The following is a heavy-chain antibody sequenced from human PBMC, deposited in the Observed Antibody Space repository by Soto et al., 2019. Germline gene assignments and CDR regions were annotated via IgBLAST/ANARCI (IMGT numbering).Heavy chain of an antibody. Sequence: PGGSLRLSCAASGFTFSSYAMSWVRQAPGKGLEWVSAISGSGGSTYYADSVKGRFTISRDNSKNTLYLQMNSLRAEDTAVYYCAKDLNPSSPIAVAGTYAFDIWGQGTMVTVSS. CDR2: ISGSGGST. CDR3: AKDLNPSSPIAVAGTYAFDI. J-gene: IGHJ3*02. D-gene: IGHD6-19*01. CDR1: GFTFSSYA. V-gene: IGHV3-23*01.